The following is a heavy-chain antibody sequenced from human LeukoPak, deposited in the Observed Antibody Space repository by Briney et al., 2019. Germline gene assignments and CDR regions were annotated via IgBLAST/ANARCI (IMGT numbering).Heavy chain of an antibody. CDR1: GGSISSGDYY. D-gene: IGHD3-16*01. CDR3: ASMIQDYYYYYYMDV. CDR2: IYYSGST. J-gene: IGHJ6*03. Sequence: NPSETLSLTCTVSGGSISSGDYYWSWIRQPPGKGPEWIGYIYYSGSTYYNPSLKSRVTISVDTSKNQFSLKLSSVTAADTAVYYCASMIQDYYYYYYMDVWGKGTTVTVSS. V-gene: IGHV4-30-4*08.